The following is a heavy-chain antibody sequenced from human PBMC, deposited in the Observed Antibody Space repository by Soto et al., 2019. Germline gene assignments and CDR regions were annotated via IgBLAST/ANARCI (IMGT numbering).Heavy chain of an antibody. J-gene: IGHJ6*02. D-gene: IGHD3-22*01. Sequence: QVQLVQSGAEVKKPGSSVKVSCKASGGTFSSYAISWVRQAPGQGLEWMGGIIPIFGTANYAQKFQGRVTITADESKSTAYMELSSLRSEDTAVYYCARDKVNYYDSSGYPTPYYYYYYGMDVWGQGTTVTVSS. CDR1: GGTFSSYA. V-gene: IGHV1-69*01. CDR2: IIPIFGTA. CDR3: ARDKVNYYDSSGYPTPYYYYYYGMDV.